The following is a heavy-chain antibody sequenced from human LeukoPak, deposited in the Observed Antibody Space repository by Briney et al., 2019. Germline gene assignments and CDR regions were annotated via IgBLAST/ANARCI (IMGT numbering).Heavy chain of an antibody. CDR1: GGSISSHY. CDR2: IYYSGST. Sequence: SETLSLTCTVSGGSISSHYWSWIRQPPGKGLEWIGSIYYSGSTYYNPSLESRVTISVDTSKNQFSLKLSSVTAADTAVYYCARLAYSYGCFDYWGQGTLVTVSS. CDR3: ARLAYSYGCFDY. J-gene: IGHJ4*02. D-gene: IGHD5-18*01. V-gene: IGHV4-39*01.